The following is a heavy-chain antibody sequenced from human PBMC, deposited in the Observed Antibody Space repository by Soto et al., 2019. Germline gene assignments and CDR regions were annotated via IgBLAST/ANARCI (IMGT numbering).Heavy chain of an antibody. J-gene: IGHJ5*02. V-gene: IGHV4-39*07. CDR3: ARGYCSSTICYIWDNWFDP. CDR2: IYYSGRT. CDR1: GGSISSSSYY. D-gene: IGHD2-2*02. Sequence: SETLSLTCTVSGGSISSSSYYWGWIRQPPGKGLEWIGSIYYSGRTNYNPSLKSRATISVDTSKNQFSLKLSSVTAADTAVYYCARGYCSSTICYIWDNWFDPWGQGTLVTVSS.